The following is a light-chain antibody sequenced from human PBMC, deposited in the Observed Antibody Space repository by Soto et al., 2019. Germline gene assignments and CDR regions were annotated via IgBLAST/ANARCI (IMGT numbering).Light chain of an antibody. CDR1: RSIGNS. CDR2: AAS. V-gene: IGKV1-39*01. CDR3: QQSYTTPLT. J-gene: IGKJ4*01. Sequence: DIQMTQSPSSLFASVGDRVAITCRASRSIGNSLNWYQRKPGKAPNLLIYAASSLQSGVPSRFSGSGSGTDFTLTISSLQPEDFATYYCQQSYTTPLTFGGGTKVDIK.